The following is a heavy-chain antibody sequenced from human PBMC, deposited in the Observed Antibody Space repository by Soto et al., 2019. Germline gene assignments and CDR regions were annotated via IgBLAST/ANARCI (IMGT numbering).Heavy chain of an antibody. CDR3: TTDSYSTIIMVRFDY. CDR1: GFTFTNAG. CDR2: IKSKTDGGTT. V-gene: IGHV3-15*07. Sequence: GVSPGLSFAASGFTFTNAGINWVRQAPGKGLEWVGRIKSKTDGGTTDYAEPVKGRFAISRDDSNNMVYLQMNSLKIEDTAVYYCTTDSYSTIIMVRFDYWGHGTLVTVSS. D-gene: IGHD2-8*01. J-gene: IGHJ4*01.